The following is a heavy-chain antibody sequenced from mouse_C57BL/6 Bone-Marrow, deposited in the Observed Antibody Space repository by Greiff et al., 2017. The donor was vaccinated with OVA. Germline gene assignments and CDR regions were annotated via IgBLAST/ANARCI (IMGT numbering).Heavy chain of an antibody. J-gene: IGHJ3*01. CDR1: GYTFTSYW. Sequence: QVQLQQSGAELVKPGASVKLSCKASGYTFTSYWMQWVKQRPGQGLEWIGEIDPSDSYTNYNQKFKGKATLTVDTSSSTAYMQLSSLTSEDSAVYYCARLSWFAYWGQGTLVTVSA. V-gene: IGHV1-50*01. CDR3: ARLSWFAY. CDR2: IDPSDSYT.